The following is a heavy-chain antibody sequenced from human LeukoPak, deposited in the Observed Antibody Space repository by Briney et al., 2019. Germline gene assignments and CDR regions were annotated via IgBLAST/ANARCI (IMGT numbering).Heavy chain of an antibody. CDR2: IIPIFGTA. D-gene: IGHD1-26*01. V-gene: IGHV1-69*05. J-gene: IGHJ3*02. CDR1: GGTFSSYA. Sequence: SVKVSCKASGGTFSSYAISWVRQAPGQGLEWMGRIIPIFGTANYAQKFQGRVTITTDESTSTAYMELSSLRSEDTAVYYCARAPRSYALYSGSYWSAFDTWGQGTMVTVSS. CDR3: ARAPRSYALYSGSYWSAFDT.